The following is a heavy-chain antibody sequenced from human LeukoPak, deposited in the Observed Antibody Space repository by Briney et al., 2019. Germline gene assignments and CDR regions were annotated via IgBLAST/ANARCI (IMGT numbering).Heavy chain of an antibody. J-gene: IGHJ4*02. V-gene: IGHV1-8*03. CDR2: MNPNNGDS. CDR3: ARTTSLTASGYDY. Sequence: ASVKVSCKASGYTFTSYHINWVRQAPGQGLEWMGWMNPNNGDSGYAQKFQGRVTITRDTSISTAYMELRSLRSEDTAVYFCARTTSLTASGYDYWGQGTLVTVSS. CDR1: GYTFTSYH. D-gene: IGHD6-25*01.